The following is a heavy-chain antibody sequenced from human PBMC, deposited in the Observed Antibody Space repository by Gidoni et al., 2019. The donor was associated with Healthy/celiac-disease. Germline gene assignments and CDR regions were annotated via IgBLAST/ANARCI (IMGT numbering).Heavy chain of an antibody. CDR2: IFSNDEK. J-gene: IGHJ4*02. D-gene: IGHD1-1*01. Sequence: QVTLKESGPVLVKPTETLTLTCTVSGFSLSNARMGVSWIRQPPGKALEWLAQIFSNDEKSYSTSLKSRLTISKDTSKSQVVLTMTNMDPVDTATYYFARIGLERPSYYFDYWGQGTLVTVSS. CDR3: ARIGLERPSYYFDY. CDR1: GFSLSNARMG. V-gene: IGHV2-26*01.